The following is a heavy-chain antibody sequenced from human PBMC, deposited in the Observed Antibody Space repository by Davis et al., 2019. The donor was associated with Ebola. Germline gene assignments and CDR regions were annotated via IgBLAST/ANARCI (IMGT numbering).Heavy chain of an antibody. D-gene: IGHD3-10*01. CDR1: GFTFSSYA. CDR2: ISSNGGST. CDR3: ARGVTMVRGVIIPDAFDI. J-gene: IGHJ3*02. V-gene: IGHV3-64*01. Sequence: GGSLRLSCAASGFTFSSYAMHWVRQAPGKGLEYVSAISSNGGSTYYANSVKGRFTISRDNSKNTLYLQMGSLRAEDMAVYYCARGVTMVRGVIIPDAFDIWGQGTMVTVSS.